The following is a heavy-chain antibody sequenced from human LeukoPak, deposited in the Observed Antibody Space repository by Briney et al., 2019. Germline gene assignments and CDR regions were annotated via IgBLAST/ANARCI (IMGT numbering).Heavy chain of an antibody. D-gene: IGHD2-21*02. CDR1: GGSISSSSYY. V-gene: IGHV4-39*01. CDR3: ASTDTAYCGGDCYSGGQGIAFDY. CDR2: MYYSGST. J-gene: IGHJ4*02. Sequence: SETLSPTCTVSGGSISSSSYYWDWIRQPPGKGLEWIGSMYYSGSTYYNPSLKSRVTISVDTSKNQLSLKLSSVTAADTAVYYCASTDTAYCGGDCYSGGQGIAFDYWGQGTLVTVSS.